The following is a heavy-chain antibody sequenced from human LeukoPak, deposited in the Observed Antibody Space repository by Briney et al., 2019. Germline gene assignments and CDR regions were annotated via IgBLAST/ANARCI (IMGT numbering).Heavy chain of an antibody. CDR3: ARSGEFRYYDYVWGSYSADY. CDR2: IYYSGST. Sequence: PSETLSLTCTVSGGSISSSSYYWGWIRQPPGKGLEWIVSIYYSGSTYYNPSLKSRVTISVDTSKNQFSLKLSSVTAADTAVYYCARSGEFRYYDYVWGSYSADYWGQGTLVTVSS. D-gene: IGHD3-16*01. J-gene: IGHJ4*02. CDR1: GGSISSSSYY. V-gene: IGHV4-39*07.